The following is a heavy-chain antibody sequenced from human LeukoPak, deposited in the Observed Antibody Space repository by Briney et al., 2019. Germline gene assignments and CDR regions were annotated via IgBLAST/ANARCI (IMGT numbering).Heavy chain of an antibody. CDR2: ISAYNGNT. CDR3: AREIYYYDSSGYYYAPTPYFDY. CDR1: GYTFTSYG. V-gene: IGHV1-18*01. J-gene: IGHJ4*02. D-gene: IGHD3-22*01. Sequence: GASVKVSCKASGYTFTSYGISWVRQAPGQGLEWMGWISAYNGNTNYAQKLQGRVTMTTDTSTSTAYMELRSLRSDDTAVYYCAREIYYYDSSGYYYAPTPYFDYWGQGTLVTVSP.